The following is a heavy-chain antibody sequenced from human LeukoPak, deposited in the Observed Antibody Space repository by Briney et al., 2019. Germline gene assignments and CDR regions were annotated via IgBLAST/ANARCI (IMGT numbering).Heavy chain of an antibody. CDR3: AKETGTRLDYFDY. D-gene: IGHD1-7*01. J-gene: IGHJ4*02. V-gene: IGHV3-30*18. CDR1: GFTFSSYG. CDR2: ISYDGSNK. Sequence: PGGSLRLSCAASGFTFSSYGMHWVRQAPGKGLEWVAVISYDGSNKYYADSVKGRFTISRDNSKNTLYLQMNSLRAEDTAVYYCAKETGTRLDYFDYWGQGTLVTVSS.